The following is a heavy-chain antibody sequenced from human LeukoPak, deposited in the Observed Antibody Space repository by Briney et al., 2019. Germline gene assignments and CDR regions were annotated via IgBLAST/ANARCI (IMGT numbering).Heavy chain of an antibody. CDR2: ISSSGSTI. CDR1: GFTFSCYE. CDR3: ARRVAAAGTDY. D-gene: IGHD6-13*01. J-gene: IGHJ4*02. Sequence: GGSLRLSCAASGFTFSCYEMNWVRQAPGKGLEWVSYISSSGSTIYYADSVKGRFTISRDNAKNSLYLQMNSLRAEDTAVYYCARRVAAAGTDYWGQGTLVTVSS. V-gene: IGHV3-48*03.